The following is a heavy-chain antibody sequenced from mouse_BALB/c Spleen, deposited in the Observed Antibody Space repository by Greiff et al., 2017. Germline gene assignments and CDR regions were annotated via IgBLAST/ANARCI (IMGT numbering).Heavy chain of an antibody. CDR2: IDPSDSYT. CDR1: GYTFTSYW. V-gene: IGHV1-69*02. J-gene: IGHJ3*01. D-gene: IGHD2-1*01. Sequence: QVQLQQPGAELVKPGASVKLSCKASGYTFTSYWMHWVKQRPGQGLEWIGEIDPSDSYTNYNQKFKGKATLTVDKSSSTAYMQLSSLTSEDSAVYYCARSGGNSLAYWGQGTLVTVSA. CDR3: ARSGGNSLAY.